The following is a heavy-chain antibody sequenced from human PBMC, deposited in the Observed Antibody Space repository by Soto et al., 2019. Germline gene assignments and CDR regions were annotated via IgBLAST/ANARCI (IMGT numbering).Heavy chain of an antibody. Sequence: QLQLQESGPGLVKPSETLSLTCTVSGGSISSSSYYWGWIRQPPGKGLEWIGSIYYSGSTYYNPSLEIRVTQSVDTSKNQFSLNLSAVTAADTAGYYCARSLYGDYKGDAFDIWGQGTMVTVSS. CDR1: GGSISSSSYY. V-gene: IGHV4-39*01. J-gene: IGHJ3*02. CDR3: ARSLYGDYKGDAFDI. CDR2: IYYSGST. D-gene: IGHD4-17*01.